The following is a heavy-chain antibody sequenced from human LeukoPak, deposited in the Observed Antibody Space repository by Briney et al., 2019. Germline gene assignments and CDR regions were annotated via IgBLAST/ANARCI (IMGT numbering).Heavy chain of an antibody. Sequence: KPSETLSLTCTVSGGSISSYYWSWIRQSPGKGLEWIGYIYYSGSTNYNPSLKSRVTMSVDTFKNQFSLKLSSVTAADTAMYYCARDRYYDSSGYSYYFDYWGQGTLVTVSS. J-gene: IGHJ4*02. CDR3: ARDRYYDSSGYSYYFDY. CDR1: GGSISSYY. CDR2: IYYSGST. D-gene: IGHD3-22*01. V-gene: IGHV4-59*01.